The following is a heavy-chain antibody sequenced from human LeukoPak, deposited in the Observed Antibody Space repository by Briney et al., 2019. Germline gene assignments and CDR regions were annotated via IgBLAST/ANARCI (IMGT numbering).Heavy chain of an antibody. CDR1: GFTFSSYG. Sequence: GGSLRLSCAASGFTFSSYGMHWVRQAPGKGLEWVAFIRYDGSNKYYADSVKGRFTISRDNSRNTLYLQMNSLRAEDTAVYYCAKDILRSSGWYFAFDIWGQGTMVTVSS. V-gene: IGHV3-30*02. D-gene: IGHD6-19*01. CDR3: AKDILRSSGWYFAFDI. CDR2: IRYDGSNK. J-gene: IGHJ3*02.